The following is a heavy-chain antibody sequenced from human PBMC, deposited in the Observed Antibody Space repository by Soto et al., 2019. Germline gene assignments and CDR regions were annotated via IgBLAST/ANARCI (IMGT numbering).Heavy chain of an antibody. J-gene: IGHJ4*02. D-gene: IGHD6-13*01. Sequence: QVQLVESGGSVVQPGRSLRLSCAASGFTFSSYGMHRVRQAPGKGLEWVAVIWYDGSNKYYADSVKGRFTISRDNSKNSLYLQMNSLRAEDTAVYYCARWGIAAGDYWGQGTLVTVSS. CDR3: ARWGIAAGDY. CDR2: IWYDGSNK. CDR1: GFTFSSYG. V-gene: IGHV3-33*01.